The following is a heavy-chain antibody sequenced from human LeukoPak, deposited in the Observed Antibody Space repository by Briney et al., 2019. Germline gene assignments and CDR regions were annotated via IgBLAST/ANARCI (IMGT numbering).Heavy chain of an antibody. CDR1: GGSISSYY. D-gene: IGHD1-26*01. CDR3: ARKSEWGHSGSYQRRYYFDY. CDR2: IYYSGST. Sequence: SETLSLTCTVSGGSISSYYWGWIRQPPGKGLEWIGSIYYSGSTYYNPSLKSRVTISVDTSKNQFSLKLSSVTAADTAVYYCARKSEWGHSGSYQRRYYFDYWGQGTLVTVPS. V-gene: IGHV4-39*01. J-gene: IGHJ4*02.